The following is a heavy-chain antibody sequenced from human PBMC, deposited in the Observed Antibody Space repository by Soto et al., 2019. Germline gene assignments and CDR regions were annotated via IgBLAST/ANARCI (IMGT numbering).Heavy chain of an antibody. J-gene: IGHJ4*02. CDR3: AREVHVHTPAFVY. Sequence: QVQLVQSGAEMKKPGSSVKVSCQSSGGTFNTYAMNWVRQAPGQGPEWMGDISPMFGAANYAPKFQGRVTITADESAGTAYMQLSSLTSEDTALYFCAREVHVHTPAFVYWGQGTLVTGSS. CDR2: ISPMFGAA. CDR1: GGTFNTYA. D-gene: IGHD3-10*02. V-gene: IGHV1-69*19.